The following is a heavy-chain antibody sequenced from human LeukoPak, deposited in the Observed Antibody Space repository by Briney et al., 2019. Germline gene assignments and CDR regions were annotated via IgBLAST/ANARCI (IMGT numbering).Heavy chain of an antibody. CDR2: IYYSGST. Sequence: PSETLSLTCTVSGGSISSSSYYWGWIRQPPGKGLELIGSIYYSGSTYYNPSLKSRVTISVDTSKNQFSLKLSSVTAADTAVYYCARLLYGDYYFDYWGQGTLVTVSS. J-gene: IGHJ4*02. CDR1: GGSISSSSYY. V-gene: IGHV4-39*01. D-gene: IGHD4-17*01. CDR3: ARLLYGDYYFDY.